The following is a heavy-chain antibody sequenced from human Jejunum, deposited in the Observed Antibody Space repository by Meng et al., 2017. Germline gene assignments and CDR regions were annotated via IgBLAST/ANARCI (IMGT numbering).Heavy chain of an antibody. CDR1: GYIFKNYA. J-gene: IGHJ4*02. CDR2: INTDNGDT. Sequence: QVPLVQSAAEVKEPGASVKVSCKASGYIFKNYAMQWVRQAPGQRLDWIGWINTDNGDTQYSQTFQGRVTITRDTSASTTYMELSSLRSEDTAVYFCARERQTSGEDYWGQGTLVTVS. V-gene: IGHV1-3*04. D-gene: IGHD2-15*01. CDR3: ARERQTSGEDY.